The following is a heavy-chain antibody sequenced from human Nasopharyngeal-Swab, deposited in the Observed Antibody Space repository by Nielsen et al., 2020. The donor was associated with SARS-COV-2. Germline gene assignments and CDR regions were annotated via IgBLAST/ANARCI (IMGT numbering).Heavy chain of an antibody. CDR1: GFTFDDYA. Sequence: GGSLRLSCAASGFTFDDYAMHWVRQAPGKGLEWVSGISWNSGSIGYADSVKGRFTISRDNAKNSLYLQMNSLRAEDTALYYCAKDSSRLTMIVASGYYFDYWGQGTLVTVSS. V-gene: IGHV3-9*01. D-gene: IGHD3-22*01. J-gene: IGHJ4*02. CDR2: ISWNSGSI. CDR3: AKDSSRLTMIVASGYYFDY.